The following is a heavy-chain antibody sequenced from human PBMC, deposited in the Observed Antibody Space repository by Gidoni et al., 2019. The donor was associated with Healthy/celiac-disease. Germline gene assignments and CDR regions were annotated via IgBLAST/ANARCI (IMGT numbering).Heavy chain of an antibody. J-gene: IGHJ4*02. CDR3: ARDPHYGDYFDY. CDR2: ISYDGSNK. V-gene: IGHV3-30-3*01. CDR1: GFTFSSYA. D-gene: IGHD4-17*01. Sequence: QVQLVESGGGVVQPGRSLRLSCAASGFTFSSYAMHWVRQAPGKGLEWVAVISYDGSNKYYADSVKGRFTISRDNSKNTLYLQMNSLSAEDTAVYYCARDPHYGDYFDYWGQGTLVTVSS.